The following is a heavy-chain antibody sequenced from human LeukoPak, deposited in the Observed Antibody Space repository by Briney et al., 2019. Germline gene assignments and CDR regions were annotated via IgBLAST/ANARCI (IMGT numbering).Heavy chain of an antibody. Sequence: PSETLSLTCTVSRGSVSSSTYYWSWVRQPPGKGLEWIGSIYYTGSTYYNPSLKSRVTISLDMSKNELFLTMTSVTAADTAVYFCTAEKNGSPHYWGQGTQVSVSS. V-gene: IGHV4-39*07. CDR2: IYYTGST. CDR1: RGSVSSSTYY. J-gene: IGHJ4*02. CDR3: TAEKNGSPHY. D-gene: IGHD2-8*01.